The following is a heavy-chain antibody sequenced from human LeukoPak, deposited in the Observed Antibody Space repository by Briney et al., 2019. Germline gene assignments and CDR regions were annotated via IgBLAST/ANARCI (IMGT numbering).Heavy chain of an antibody. D-gene: IGHD5-12*01. Sequence: GASVKVSCKASGGTFSSYAISWVRQAPGQGLEWMGGIIPIFGTANYAQKFQGRVTITADESTSTAYMELSSLRSEDTAVYYCARGFDSGYDRGFDYWGQGTLVTVSS. CDR3: ARGFDSGYDRGFDY. CDR2: IIPIFGTA. V-gene: IGHV1-69*13. CDR1: GGTFSSYA. J-gene: IGHJ4*02.